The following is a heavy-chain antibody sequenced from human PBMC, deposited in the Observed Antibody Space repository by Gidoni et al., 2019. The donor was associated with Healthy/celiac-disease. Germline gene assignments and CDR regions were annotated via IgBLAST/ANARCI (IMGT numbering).Heavy chain of an antibody. CDR2: IIPIFGTA. CDR3: AKGGSGWYEEAFDY. V-gene: IGHV1-69*01. Sequence: QVQLVQSGAEVKKPGSSVKVSCKAPGQGLEWMGGIIPIFGTANYAQKFQGRVTITADESTSTAYMELSSLRSEDTAVYYCAKGGSGWYEEAFDYWGQGTLVTVSS. D-gene: IGHD6-19*01. J-gene: IGHJ4*02.